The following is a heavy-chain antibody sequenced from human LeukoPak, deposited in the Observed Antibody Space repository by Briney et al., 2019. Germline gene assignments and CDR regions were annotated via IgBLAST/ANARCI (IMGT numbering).Heavy chain of an antibody. CDR3: TRNGHSYGFDY. CDR2: INSDGRSI. J-gene: IGHJ4*02. CDR1: GFTFSSHW. D-gene: IGHD5-18*01. V-gene: IGHV3-74*01. Sequence: GGSLRLSCAASGFTFSSHWMHWVRQDPGKGLAWVSRINSDGRSIIYADSVKGRFTISRDNAKNTLYLQMNSLRAEDTAVYYCTRNGHSYGFDYWGQGTLVTVSS.